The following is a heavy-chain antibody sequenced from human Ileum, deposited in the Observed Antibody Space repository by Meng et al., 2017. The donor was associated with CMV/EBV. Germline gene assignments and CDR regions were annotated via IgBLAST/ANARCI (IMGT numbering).Heavy chain of an antibody. CDR3: ARAAARGVPVDL. J-gene: IGHJ5*02. CDR2: IHPSGTT. D-gene: IGHD3-10*01. V-gene: IGHV4-4*07. CDR1: GGSVSSYY. Sequence: QWQLQEPGPSLLKPSATLSLTCTVTGGSVSSYYWTWIRQSAGKGLEWIGRIHPSGTTDDNHSLRGRVTMSLDTSKNQFSLKLTSVTAADTAVYYCARAAARGVPVDLWGQGTLVTVSS.